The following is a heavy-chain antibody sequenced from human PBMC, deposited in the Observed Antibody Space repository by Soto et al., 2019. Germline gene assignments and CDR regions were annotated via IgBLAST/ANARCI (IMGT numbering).Heavy chain of an antibody. J-gene: IGHJ5*02. CDR1: GDSVSSISAA. V-gene: IGHV6-1*01. CDR2: TYYRSKWYN. CDR3: ARVKGIATDGSRSWFDL. D-gene: IGHD6-13*01. Sequence: SQTLSLTCAISGDSVSSISAAWNWIRQSPSRGLEWLGRTYYRSKWYNDYAVSVKSRISFNPDTSKNQISLQLNSVTPEDTGVYYCARVKGIATDGSRSWFDLWGQGTLVTVSS.